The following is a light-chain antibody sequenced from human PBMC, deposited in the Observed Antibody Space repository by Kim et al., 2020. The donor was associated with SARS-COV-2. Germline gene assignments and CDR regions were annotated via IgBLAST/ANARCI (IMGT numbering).Light chain of an antibody. CDR1: QSVSSNY. V-gene: IGKV3-20*01. Sequence: EIVLTQSPGTLSLSPGERATLSCRASQSVSSNYLAWYQQKPGQAPRLLIYDASSRATGIPDRFSGSWSGTDFTLTISRLEPEDFAVYYCQQYGSSPYTFGQGTKLEI. CDR3: QQYGSSPYT. CDR2: DAS. J-gene: IGKJ2*01.